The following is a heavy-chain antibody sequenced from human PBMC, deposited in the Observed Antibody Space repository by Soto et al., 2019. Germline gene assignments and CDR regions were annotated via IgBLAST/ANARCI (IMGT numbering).Heavy chain of an antibody. CDR1: GFTFSSHS. J-gene: IGHJ4*02. Sequence: GGSLRLSCAASGFTFSSHSMNWVRRAPGKGLECVSYISSSGSTIYYADSVKGRFTISRDNAKNSLYLQMNSLRAEDTAVYYCARDSGSVVAKPIDYWGQGTLVTVSS. CDR2: ISSSGSTI. CDR3: ARDSGSVVAKPIDY. V-gene: IGHV3-48*01. D-gene: IGHD3-10*01.